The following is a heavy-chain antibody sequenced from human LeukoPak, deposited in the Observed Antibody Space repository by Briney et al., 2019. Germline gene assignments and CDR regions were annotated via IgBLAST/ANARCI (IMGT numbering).Heavy chain of an antibody. CDR3: AKVGSIVESLRRYFGS. V-gene: IGHV3-30*18. CDR2: ISSDGSNK. D-gene: IGHD2-15*01. J-gene: IGHJ4*02. Sequence: GGSLRLSCAASGFTFSSYAMSWVRQAPGKGLECVALISSDGSNKYYADSVKGRFTISRDNSKNTLSLQMNSLRADDTAVYFCAKVGSIVESLRRYFGSWGQGTLVTVSS. CDR1: GFTFSSYA.